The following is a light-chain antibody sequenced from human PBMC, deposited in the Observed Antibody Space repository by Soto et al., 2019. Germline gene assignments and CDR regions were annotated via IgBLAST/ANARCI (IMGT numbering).Light chain of an antibody. V-gene: IGKV3-20*01. CDR2: GAS. J-gene: IGKJ1*01. Sequence: IVMTKSPGTLSLSPGERATLSCRSSQSISSNYLAWYQQKPGQSPRLLIYGASSRATGIPDRFSGRGSGTDFTLTISRLEPEDFAVYFCQQYGTSPRTFGQGTKVDIK. CDR1: QSISSNY. CDR3: QQYGTSPRT.